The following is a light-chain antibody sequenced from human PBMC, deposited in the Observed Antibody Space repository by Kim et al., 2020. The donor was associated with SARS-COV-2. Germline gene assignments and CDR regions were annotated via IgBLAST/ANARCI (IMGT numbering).Light chain of an antibody. Sequence: SYELTQPLSVSVALGQTARITCGGNNIGSKNVHWYQQKPGQSPVLVIYRDSNRPSGIPERFSGSNSGNTATLTISRAQAGDEGDYYCQVWDSSFVVFGGGTKVTVL. CDR1: NIGSKN. CDR3: QVWDSSFVV. CDR2: RDS. V-gene: IGLV3-9*01. J-gene: IGLJ2*01.